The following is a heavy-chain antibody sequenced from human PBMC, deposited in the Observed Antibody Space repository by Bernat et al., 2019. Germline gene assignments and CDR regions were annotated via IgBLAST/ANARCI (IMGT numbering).Heavy chain of an antibody. CDR1: GFTFRSYG. Sequence: QVQLVESGGGVVQPGRSLRLSCAASGFTFRSYGMHWVRQAPGKGLEWVAVISYDGSNEYYADSVKGRFTISRDDAKTSLYLEMNSLKADDTAVYYCVRGGYCSGGICYSFNAFDIWGQGTMVTVSS. CDR3: VRGGYCSGGICYSFNAFDI. CDR2: ISYDGSNE. D-gene: IGHD2-15*01. V-gene: IGHV3-30*03. J-gene: IGHJ3*02.